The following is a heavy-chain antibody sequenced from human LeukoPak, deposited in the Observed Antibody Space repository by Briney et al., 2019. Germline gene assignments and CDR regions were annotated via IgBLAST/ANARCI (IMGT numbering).Heavy chain of an antibody. CDR3: ARDAPQVPAAGVLAS. J-gene: IGHJ5*02. CDR1: GFTVSDNY. CDR2: MYSRGDT. Sequence: PGGSLRLSCAASGFTVSDNYMSWVRQAPGKGLEWGSVMYSRGDTYYADSVKGRFTFSRDISKNTLYLQMNGLRTEDTAMYYCARDAPQVPAAGVLASWGQGTLVTVSS. V-gene: IGHV3-53*01. D-gene: IGHD6-13*01.